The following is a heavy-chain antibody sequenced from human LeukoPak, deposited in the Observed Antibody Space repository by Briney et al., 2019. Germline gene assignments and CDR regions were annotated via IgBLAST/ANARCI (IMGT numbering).Heavy chain of an antibody. CDR3: AREHSSGYYPDYFDY. CDR1: GGTFSSYT. D-gene: IGHD3-22*01. CDR2: IIPILGIA. Sequence: SVKVSCKASGGTFSSYTISWVRQAPGQGLEWMGRIIPILGIANYAQKFQGRVTITADKCTSTAYMELSSLRSEDTAVYYWAREHSSGYYPDYFDYWGQGTLVTVSS. J-gene: IGHJ4*02. V-gene: IGHV1-69*04.